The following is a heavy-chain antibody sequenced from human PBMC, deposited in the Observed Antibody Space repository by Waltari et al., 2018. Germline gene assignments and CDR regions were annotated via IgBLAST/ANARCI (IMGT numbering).Heavy chain of an antibody. CDR2: ISTGGSTI. V-gene: IGHV3-48*02. CDR1: GFGFSNFS. CDR3: TPLDY. J-gene: IGHJ4*02. Sequence: EVQLIESGGALVQPGGSRRLSCAASGFGFSNFSMNWVRQAPGKGLEWIAYISTGGSTIYYADSVKGRFTISRDNAKNSLYLQMNGLTDEDTAIYYCTPLDYWGRGALVTVSS.